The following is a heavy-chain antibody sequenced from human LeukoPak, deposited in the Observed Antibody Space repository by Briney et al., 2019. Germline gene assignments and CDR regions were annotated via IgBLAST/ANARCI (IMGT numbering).Heavy chain of an antibody. V-gene: IGHV3-23*01. CDR3: AKGPMVDWLILTDDAFDI. J-gene: IGHJ3*02. D-gene: IGHD3-9*01. CDR2: ISGSGGST. Sequence: GGSLRLSCAASGFTFSSYAMSWVRQAPGKGLEWVSAISGSGGSTYYADSVKGRFTISRDNSKNTLYLQMNSLRAEDTAVYYCAKGPMVDWLILTDDAFDIWGQGTMVTVSS. CDR1: GFTFSSYA.